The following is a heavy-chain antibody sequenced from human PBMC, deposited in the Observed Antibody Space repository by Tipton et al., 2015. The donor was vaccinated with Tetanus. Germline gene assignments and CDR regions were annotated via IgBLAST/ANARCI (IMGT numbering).Heavy chain of an antibody. CDR3: VRHYDTSGYYFV. Sequence: TLSLTCSVSGASISTLNYYWAWIRQPPGRGLEWIGAISYRGETHFNPSLGSRVSMSVDTSKNQFSVDLSSVTAADTAVYFCVRHYDTSGYYFVWGQGVLVTVSS. CDR1: GASISTLNYY. D-gene: IGHD3-22*01. J-gene: IGHJ4*02. CDR2: ISYRGET. V-gene: IGHV4-39*01.